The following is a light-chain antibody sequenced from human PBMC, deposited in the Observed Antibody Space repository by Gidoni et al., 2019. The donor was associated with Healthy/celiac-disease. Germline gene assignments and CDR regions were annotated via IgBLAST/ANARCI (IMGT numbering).Light chain of an antibody. V-gene: IGLV2-14*03. CDR3: SSYTSSSPWV. J-gene: IGLJ3*02. CDR2: DVS. CDR1: SSDVGGHNY. Sequence: QSALTQPASVSGSPGPSITISCTGTSSDVGGHNYVSWYQQHPGKAPKLMIYDVSNRPSGVSNRFSGSKSGNTASLTISGLQAEDEADYYCSSYTSSSPWVFGGGTKLTGL.